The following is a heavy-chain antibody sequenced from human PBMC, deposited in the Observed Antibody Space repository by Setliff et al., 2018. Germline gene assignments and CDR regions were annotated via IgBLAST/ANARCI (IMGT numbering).Heavy chain of an antibody. V-gene: IGHV1-18*01. CDR1: GYSFINYG. CDR2: ISGYNGNT. D-gene: IGHD5-18*01. CDR3: ARFSGHNYGSFDS. J-gene: IGHJ4*02. Sequence: ASVKVSCKTSGYSFINYGLSWMRQAPGQGLEWVGWISGYNGNTDYAQRFQGRVTMTRDTSISTAYMELSSLRSDDTAVYYCARFSGHNYGSFDSWGQGTLVTVSS.